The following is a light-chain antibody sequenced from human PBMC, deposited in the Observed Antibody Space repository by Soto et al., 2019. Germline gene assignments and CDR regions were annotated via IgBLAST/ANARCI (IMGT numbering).Light chain of an antibody. J-gene: IGLJ3*02. CDR3: CSYAGSTALL. CDR2: DGT. Sequence: QAVVTQPASVSGSPGQSITISCTGTSSDVGSWNLVSWYQRHPGKAPKLLIYDGTKRPSGVSNRFSGSKSGSTASLTISGLQAEDEADYYCCSYAGSTALLFGGGTKLTVL. CDR1: SSDVGSWNL. V-gene: IGLV2-23*01.